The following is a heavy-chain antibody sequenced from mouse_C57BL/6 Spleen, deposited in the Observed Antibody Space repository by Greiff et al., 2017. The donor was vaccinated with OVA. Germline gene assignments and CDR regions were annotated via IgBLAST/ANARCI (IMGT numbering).Heavy chain of an antibody. CDR1: GYTFTDYE. Sequence: VQLQESGAELVRPGASVTLSCKASGYTFTDYEMHWVKQTPVHGLEWIGAIDPETGGTAYNQKFKGKAILTADKSSSTAYMELRSLTSEDSAVYYCTRITTPRNYFDDWGQGTTLTVSS. CDR3: TRITTPRNYFDD. J-gene: IGHJ2*01. V-gene: IGHV1-15*01. D-gene: IGHD1-1*01. CDR2: IDPETGGT.